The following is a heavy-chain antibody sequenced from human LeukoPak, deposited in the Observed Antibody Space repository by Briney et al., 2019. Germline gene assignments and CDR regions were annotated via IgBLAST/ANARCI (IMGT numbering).Heavy chain of an antibody. CDR1: GFTFSSYW. V-gene: IGHV3-7*01. Sequence: GGSLRLSCAASGFTFSSYWMSWVRQAPGKGLEWVANIKQDGSEKYYVDSVKGRFTISRDNAKNSLYLQMNSLRAEDTAVYYCARDSITIFGVVIDWGQGTLVTVSS. CDR3: ARDSITIFGVVID. D-gene: IGHD3-3*01. J-gene: IGHJ4*02. CDR2: IKQDGSEK.